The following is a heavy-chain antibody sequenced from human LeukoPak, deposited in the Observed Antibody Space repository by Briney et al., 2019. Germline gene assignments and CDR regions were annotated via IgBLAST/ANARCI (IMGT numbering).Heavy chain of an antibody. CDR2: ISAYNGNT. CDR3: ARGPIIDIAIVPAAVEYYYMDV. CDR1: GYTFTSYG. V-gene: IGHV1-18*01. Sequence: ASVKVSCKASGYTFTSYGISWVRQAPGQGLEWMGWISAYNGNTKYAQKLQGRVTMTTDTSTSTAYMELRSLRSDDTAVYYCARGPIIDIAIVPAAVEYYYMDVWGKGTTVTVSS. J-gene: IGHJ6*03. D-gene: IGHD2-2*01.